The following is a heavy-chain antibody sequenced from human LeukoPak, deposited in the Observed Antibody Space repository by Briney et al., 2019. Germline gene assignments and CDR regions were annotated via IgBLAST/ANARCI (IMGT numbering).Heavy chain of an antibody. CDR1: GLTFDDYA. CDR3: AKEIDTLGTNAFDI. CDR2: ISGDGGST. V-gene: IGHV3-43*02. J-gene: IGHJ3*02. D-gene: IGHD2-15*01. Sequence: PGGSLRLSCVASGLTFDDYAMHWVRQAPGKGLEWVSLISGDGGSTYYADSVRGRFTISRDNSKNSLYLQMDSLRTEDTAFYYCAKEIDTLGTNAFDIWGQGTMVTVSS.